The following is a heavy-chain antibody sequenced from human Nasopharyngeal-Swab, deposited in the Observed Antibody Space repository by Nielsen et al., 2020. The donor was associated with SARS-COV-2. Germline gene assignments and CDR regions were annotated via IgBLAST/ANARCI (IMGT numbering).Heavy chain of an antibody. CDR2: ISISGNKL. D-gene: IGHD3-16*01. V-gene: IGHV3-21*01. CDR3: ARGGLRGGSDY. Sequence: GESLKISCAASGFSFSNHGMSWVRQAPGKGLEWVSAISISGNKLYYADSVRDRFTISRDNAKNSLYLQMNSLRAEDTAVYYCARGGLRGGSDYWGQGTLVTVSS. CDR1: GFSFSNHG. J-gene: IGHJ4*02.